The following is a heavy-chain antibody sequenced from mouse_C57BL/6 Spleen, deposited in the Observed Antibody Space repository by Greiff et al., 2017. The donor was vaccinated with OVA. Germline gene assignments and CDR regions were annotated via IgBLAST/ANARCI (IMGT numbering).Heavy chain of an antibody. CDR3: ARDCDGAWFAY. CDR1: GYTFTSYW. Sequence: QLQLQQSEAELVKPGASVKLSCKASGYTFTSYWMHWVKQRPGQGLEWIGMIHPNSGSTNYNEKFKSKATLTVDKSSSTAYMQLSSLTSEDSAVYYCARDCDGAWFAYWGQGTLVTVSA. CDR2: IHPNSGST. V-gene: IGHV1-64*01. J-gene: IGHJ3*01.